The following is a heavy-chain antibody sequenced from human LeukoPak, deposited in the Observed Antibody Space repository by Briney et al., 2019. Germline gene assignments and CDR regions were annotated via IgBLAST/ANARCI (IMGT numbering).Heavy chain of an antibody. J-gene: IGHJ4*02. CDR1: GYTFTSYG. V-gene: IGHV1-18*01. Sequence: ASVEVSCKASGYTFTSYGISWVRQAPGQGLEWMGWNSAYNGNTNYAQKLQGRVTMTTDTSTSTAYMELRSLRSDDTAVYYCAGHLTKWEQLVEYYFDYGGQGTLVTVSS. CDR3: AGHLTKWEQLVEYYFDY. CDR2: NSAYNGNT. D-gene: IGHD6-13*01.